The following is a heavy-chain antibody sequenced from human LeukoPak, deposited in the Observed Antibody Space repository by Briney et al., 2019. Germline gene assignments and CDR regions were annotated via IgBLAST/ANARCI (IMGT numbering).Heavy chain of an antibody. Sequence: SETLTLTCTVSGDSISSSSYYWGWIRQPPGKGLEWIGSIYYSGNTYYNPSLKSRVTISVDTSKNQFSLKLSSVTAAATAAYYCAAWLRDIGVDFDYWGKGTLVTVSS. CDR2: IYYSGNT. CDR3: AAWLRDIGVDFDY. J-gene: IGHJ4*02. V-gene: IGHV4-39*07. D-gene: IGHD5-12*01. CDR1: GDSISSSSYY.